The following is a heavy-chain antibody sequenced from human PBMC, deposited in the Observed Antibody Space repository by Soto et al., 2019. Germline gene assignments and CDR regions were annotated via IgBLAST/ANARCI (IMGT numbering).Heavy chain of an antibody. D-gene: IGHD3-22*01. V-gene: IGHV4-31*01. J-gene: IGHJ4*02. CDR1: GGSISSGGYY. CDR2: IYYSGST. CDR3: ARSLTYYYDSSGYYLDY. Sequence: QVQLQESGPGLVKPSQTLSLTCTVSGGSISSGGYYWSWIRQHPGKGLAWNGYIYYSGSTYYNPSLKSQVTISANTSKNQFSLKLSSVTAADTAVYYCARSLTYYYDSSGYYLDYGGQGTLVTVSS.